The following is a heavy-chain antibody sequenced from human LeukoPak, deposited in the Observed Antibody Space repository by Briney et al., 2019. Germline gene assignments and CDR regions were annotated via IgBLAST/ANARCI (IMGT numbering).Heavy chain of an antibody. CDR1: GYTLTELS. CDR3: ARARKDYYYGMDV. CDR2: IIPIFGTA. J-gene: IGHJ6*02. Sequence: SVKVSCKVSGYTLTELSMHWVRQAPGKGLEWMGGIIPIFGTANYAQKFQGRVTITADESTSTAYMELSSLRSEDTAVYYCARARKDYYYGMDVWGQGTTVTVSS. V-gene: IGHV1-69*13.